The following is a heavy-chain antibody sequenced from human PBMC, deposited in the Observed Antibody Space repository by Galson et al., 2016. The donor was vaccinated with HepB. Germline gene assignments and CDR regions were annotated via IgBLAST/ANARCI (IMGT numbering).Heavy chain of an antibody. D-gene: IGHD6-6*01. CDR3: TRIPIEYSGSHIYYYYYMDV. CDR1: GFTFSSRG. Sequence: SLRLSCAASGFTFSSRGMHWVRQAPGKGLEWVAVIWPDGSDEKYGDSVQGRFRISRDNSKNTLYLQMNSLRAEDTAVYYCTRIPIEYSGSHIYYYYYMDVWGKGTTVTVSS. CDR2: IWPDGSDE. J-gene: IGHJ6*03. V-gene: IGHV3-33*01.